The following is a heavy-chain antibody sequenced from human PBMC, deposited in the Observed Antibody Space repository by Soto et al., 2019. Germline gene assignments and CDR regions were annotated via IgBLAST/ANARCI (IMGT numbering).Heavy chain of an antibody. CDR1: GFTFSSYT. Sequence: LRLSFAASGFTFSSYTMSWVRQAPGKWLEWVSSISSGSSYIYYADSMKGRFTISRDNAKNSLYLQMNSLRAEDTAVYYCARGVLSASSTCYWGRGTLVIVSS. CDR3: ARGVLSASSTCY. D-gene: IGHD2-2*01. V-gene: IGHV3-21*01. J-gene: IGHJ4*02. CDR2: ISSGSSYI.